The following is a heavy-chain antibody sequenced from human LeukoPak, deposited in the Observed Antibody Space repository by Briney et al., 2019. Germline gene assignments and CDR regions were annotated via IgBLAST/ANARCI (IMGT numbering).Heavy chain of an antibody. V-gene: IGHV3-15*04. Sequence: GGSLRLSCAASGFSFSDAWMSWVRQIPGKGLEWVGRIESKTDGGTTDYAAPVKGRFTISRDDSTNTLYLQMNSLKSEDTAVCYCTTYGSGRKFDYWGQGILVTVSS. CDR3: TTYGSGRKFDY. CDR2: IESKTDGGTT. D-gene: IGHD3-10*01. CDR1: GFSFSDAW. J-gene: IGHJ4*02.